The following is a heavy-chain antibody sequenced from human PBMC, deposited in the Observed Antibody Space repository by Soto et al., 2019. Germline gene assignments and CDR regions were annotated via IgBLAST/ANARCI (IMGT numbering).Heavy chain of an antibody. Sequence: SVKVSCKASGGTFSSYTISWVRQAPGQGLEWMGRIIPILGIANYAQKFQGRVTITADKSTSTAYMELSSLRSEDTAVYYCARVDSSSSMFDYWGQGILVTVSS. D-gene: IGHD6-6*01. CDR1: GGTFSSYT. J-gene: IGHJ4*02. CDR3: ARVDSSSSMFDY. V-gene: IGHV1-69*02. CDR2: IIPILGIA.